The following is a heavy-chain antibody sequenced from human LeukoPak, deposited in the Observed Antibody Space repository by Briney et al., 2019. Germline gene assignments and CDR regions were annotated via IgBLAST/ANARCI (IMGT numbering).Heavy chain of an antibody. Sequence: PSETLSLTCTVSGGSISNYYLTWIRQPPGKGLEWIGYIYYTGSTNYNPSLKSRVTISVDTSKNQFSLKLSSVTAADTAVYYCARGVGARGNFDCWGQGTLVTVSS. V-gene: IGHV4-59*01. CDR1: GGSISNYY. D-gene: IGHD1-26*01. CDR3: ARGVGARGNFDC. CDR2: IYYTGST. J-gene: IGHJ4*02.